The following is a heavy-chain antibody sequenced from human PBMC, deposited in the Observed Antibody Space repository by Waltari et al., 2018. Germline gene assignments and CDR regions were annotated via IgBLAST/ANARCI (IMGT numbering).Heavy chain of an antibody. CDR1: GFTFSHSW. D-gene: IGHD6-19*01. CDR3: VTTGVAGFY. J-gene: IGHJ4*02. CDR2: ISMDGSIV. Sequence: EVQLVESGGGLVQPVGSLRLSCAAYGFTFSHSWMYWVRQSPGKGLVWVSRISMDGSIVNYADSVKGRFTISRDNAKSTLFLQMNSLRVDDTALYYCVTTGVAGFYWGQGTRVTVSS. V-gene: IGHV3-74*01.